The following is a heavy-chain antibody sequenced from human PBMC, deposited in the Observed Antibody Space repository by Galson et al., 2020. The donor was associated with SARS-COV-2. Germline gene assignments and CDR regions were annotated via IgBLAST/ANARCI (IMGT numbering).Heavy chain of an antibody. CDR3: ARHYGNYYYARDV. CDR1: GFPFSGFW. D-gene: IGHD4-17*01. J-gene: IGHJ6*02. Sequence: GGSLRLSCAASGFPFSGFWMSWVRQAPGKGLEWVAKIKEDGSVKRYVDSVEGRFTISRDNAENSLYLQRNTLRAEDTAVYYCARHYGNYYYARDVWGQGTTVTVSS. CDR2: IKEDGSVK. V-gene: IGHV3-7*04.